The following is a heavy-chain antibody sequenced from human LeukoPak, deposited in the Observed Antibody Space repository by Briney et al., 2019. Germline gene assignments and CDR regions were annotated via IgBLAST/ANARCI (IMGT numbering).Heavy chain of an antibody. V-gene: IGHV4-59*08. CDR3: ARLWNHGSGSPFDY. J-gene: IGHJ4*02. Sequence: SETLSLTCTVSGGSISSYYWSWIRQPPGKGLEWIGYIYYSGSTNYNPSLKSRVTTSVDTSKNQFSLKLSSVTAADTAVYYCARLWNHGSGSPFDYWGQGTLVTVSS. CDR1: GGSISSYY. CDR2: IYYSGST. D-gene: IGHD3-10*01.